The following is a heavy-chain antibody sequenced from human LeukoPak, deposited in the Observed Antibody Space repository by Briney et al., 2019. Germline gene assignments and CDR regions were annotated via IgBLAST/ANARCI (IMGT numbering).Heavy chain of an antibody. CDR3: ARDPEPFVAFDI. CDR2: IIPILGIA. CDR1: GGTFSSYA. D-gene: IGHD1-14*01. Sequence: ASVKVSCKASGGTFSSYAISWVRQAPGQGLEWMGRIIPILGIANYAQKFQGRVTITADKSTSTAYMELSSLRSEDTAVYYCARDPEPFVAFDIWGQGTMVTVSS. V-gene: IGHV1-69*04. J-gene: IGHJ3*02.